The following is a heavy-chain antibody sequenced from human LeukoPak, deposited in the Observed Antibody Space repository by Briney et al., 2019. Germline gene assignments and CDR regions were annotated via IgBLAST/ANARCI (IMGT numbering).Heavy chain of an antibody. J-gene: IGHJ4*02. CDR3: TREWELRAAFDY. CDR2: ISSSRSYI. Sequence: GGPLRLSCAASVFMFSSYVIHWVRQAPGKGLEWVSSISSSRSYIYYADAVKGRFTISRDNGRDSVFLQMNSLRAEDTAVYFCTREWELRAAFDYWGQGTLVTVSS. D-gene: IGHD1-26*01. V-gene: IGHV3-21*01. CDR1: VFMFSSYV.